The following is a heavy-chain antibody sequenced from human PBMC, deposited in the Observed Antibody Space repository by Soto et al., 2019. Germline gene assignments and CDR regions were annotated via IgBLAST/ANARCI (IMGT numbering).Heavy chain of an antibody. CDR2: INHSGST. CDR1: GGSTSDSSCY. D-gene: IGHD3-10*01. Sequence: PSEMLSLTCTVAGGSTSDSSCYWGLIRRPPGKGLEWIGEINHSGSTNYNPSLKSRVTISVDTSKNQFSLKLSSVTAADTAVYYCARERITMVRGVTLSWYYYGMDVWGQGTTVTVSS. V-gene: IGHV4-39*07. CDR3: ARERITMVRGVTLSWYYYGMDV. J-gene: IGHJ6*02.